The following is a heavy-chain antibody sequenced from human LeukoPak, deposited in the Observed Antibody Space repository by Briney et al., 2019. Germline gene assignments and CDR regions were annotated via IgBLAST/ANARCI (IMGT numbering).Heavy chain of an antibody. V-gene: IGHV3-23*01. CDR1: GFTFSSYA. D-gene: IGHD6-13*01. CDR3: AKSSDRAAAGTDY. CDR2: ISGNGGST. J-gene: IGHJ4*02. Sequence: GGSLRLSCAASGFTFSSYAMSWVRQAPGKGLEWVSGISGNGGSTYYADSVKGRFTISRDNSKNTLYLQLNSLRADDTAVYYCAKSSDRAAAGTDYWGQGTLVTVSS.